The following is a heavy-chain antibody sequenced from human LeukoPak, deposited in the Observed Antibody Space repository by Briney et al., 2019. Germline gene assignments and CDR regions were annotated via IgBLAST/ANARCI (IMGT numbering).Heavy chain of an antibody. Sequence: RGGSLTLPCAASGFTFSDYYMSWIRQAPGKGLEWVSYITSSGSSMYYADSVKGRFTISRDNAKNSLYLQMNSLRAEDTAVYYCARRFSAAAEYWGQGNLVTVSS. CDR2: ITSSGSSM. D-gene: IGHD6-13*01. CDR1: GFTFSDYY. J-gene: IGHJ4*02. V-gene: IGHV3-11*01. CDR3: ARRFSAAAEY.